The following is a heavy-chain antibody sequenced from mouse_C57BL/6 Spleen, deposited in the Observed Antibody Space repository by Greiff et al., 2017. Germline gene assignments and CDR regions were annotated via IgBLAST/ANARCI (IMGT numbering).Heavy chain of an antibody. Sequence: QVQLQQPGAELVKPGASVKMSCKASGYTFTSYWITWVKQRPGQGLEWIGDIYPGSGSTNYNEKFKSKGTLTVDTSSSTAYMQLSSLTSEDSAVDNCARKRGFYNDYVGFGYWGQGTLVTVSA. J-gene: IGHJ3*01. CDR2: IYPGSGST. D-gene: IGHD2-4*01. CDR3: ARKRGFYNDYVGFGY. V-gene: IGHV1-55*01. CDR1: GYTFTSYW.